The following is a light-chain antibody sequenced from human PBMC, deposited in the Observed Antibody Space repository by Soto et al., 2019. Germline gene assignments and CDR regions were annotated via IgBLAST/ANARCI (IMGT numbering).Light chain of an antibody. Sequence: DIVLTQSPGTLSLSPGERATLSCRASQSVSSKYLAWYQQKPGQPPRVLIYGTSIRATGVPERFSGGGSGTDFTLTTTRLESEDFAVYYCQQYGSSLFTFGPGTKVDFK. V-gene: IGKV3-20*01. J-gene: IGKJ3*01. CDR1: QSVSSKY. CDR3: QQYGSSLFT. CDR2: GTS.